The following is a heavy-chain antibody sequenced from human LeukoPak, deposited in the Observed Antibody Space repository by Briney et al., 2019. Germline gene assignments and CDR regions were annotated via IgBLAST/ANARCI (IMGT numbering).Heavy chain of an antibody. CDR1: GYTFTGYY. CDR2: INPNSGGT. Sequence: ASVKVSCKASGYTFTGYYMHWVRQAPGQGLEWMGWINPNSGGTNYAQKFQGRVTMTRDTSISTAYMELSRLRSDDTAVYYCARDGDIVVVPAAPPTGWFDPWGQGTLVTVSS. D-gene: IGHD2-2*01. V-gene: IGHV1-2*02. J-gene: IGHJ5*02. CDR3: ARDGDIVVVPAAPPTGWFDP.